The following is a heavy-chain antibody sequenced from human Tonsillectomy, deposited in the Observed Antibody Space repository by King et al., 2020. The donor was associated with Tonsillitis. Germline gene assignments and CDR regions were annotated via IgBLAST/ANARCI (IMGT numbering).Heavy chain of an antibody. V-gene: IGHV3-21*01. CDR2: IRSSSSYI. CDR1: GFTFSIYS. Sequence: VQLVESGGGLVKPGGSLRLSCAASGFTFSIYSMNWVRQAPGKGLEWVSSIRSSSSYIYYADSVKGRFTISRDNAKNSLYLQMNSLRAEDTAVYYWARVRYDSRGYYYVDYWGQGTLVTVSS. CDR3: ARVRYDSRGYYYVDY. D-gene: IGHD3-22*01. J-gene: IGHJ4*02.